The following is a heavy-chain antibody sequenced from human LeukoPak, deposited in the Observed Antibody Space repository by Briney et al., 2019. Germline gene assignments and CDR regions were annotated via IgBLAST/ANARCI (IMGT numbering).Heavy chain of an antibody. CDR3: ARHYGP. V-gene: IGHV4-39*01. CDR2: IYYNGKT. CDR1: GVSVTYTNYY. D-gene: IGHD3-10*01. Sequence: PSETLSLTCTVSGVSVTYTNYYWGWIRQPPGKGLQWIGVIYYNGKTYYNPSLKSRVTVAVDTSKNQFSLKLSSVTAADTAVYYCARHYGPWGQGTLVTVSS. J-gene: IGHJ5*02.